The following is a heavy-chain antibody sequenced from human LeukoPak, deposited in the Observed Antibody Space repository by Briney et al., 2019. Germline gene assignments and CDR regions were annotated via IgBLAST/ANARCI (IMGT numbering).Heavy chain of an antibody. CDR3: ARGTWEEAARPYSFDT. D-gene: IGHD1-26*01. J-gene: IGHJ4*02. CDR1: GFSFTSLG. V-gene: IGHV1-18*01. CDR2: ISGYNGDT. Sequence: GASVKVSCKAFGFSFTSLGFNWLRQAPGQGLEWMGWISGYNGDTNYAQKFQATVAMTTDTSTSTVYMELRSLRSDDTAVYYCARGTWEEAARPYSFDTWGQGTLVTVSS.